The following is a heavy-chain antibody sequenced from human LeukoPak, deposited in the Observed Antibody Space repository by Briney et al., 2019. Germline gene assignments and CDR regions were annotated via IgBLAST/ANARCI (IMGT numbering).Heavy chain of an antibody. Sequence: GGSLRLSCAGSGFIFNNYAMHWVRQPPGKGLEWVSGISWNSDSIDYADSVKGRFTISRDNAKNSLYLQMNSLRVEDTAFYYCAKDNRRHYTSGPNPDSLHWGQGALVTVSS. CDR1: GFIFNNYA. J-gene: IGHJ4*02. D-gene: IGHD6-19*01. CDR2: ISWNSDSI. CDR3: AKDNRRHYTSGPNPDSLH. V-gene: IGHV3-9*01.